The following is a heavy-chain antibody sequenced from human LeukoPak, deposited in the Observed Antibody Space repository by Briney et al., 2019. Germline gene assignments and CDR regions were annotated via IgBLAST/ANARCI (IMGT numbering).Heavy chain of an antibody. CDR1: GFTFSSYS. V-gene: IGHV3-23*01. J-gene: IGHJ5*02. CDR3: AKDLDERGGMIHSAYLGLFDP. Sequence: PGGSLRLSCAASGFTFSSYSMNWVRQAPGKGLEWVSAISGSGGSTYYADSVKGRFTISRDNSKNTLYLQMNSLRAEDTAVYYCAKDLDERGGMIHSAYLGLFDPWGQGTLVTVSS. D-gene: IGHD3-22*01. CDR2: ISGSGGST.